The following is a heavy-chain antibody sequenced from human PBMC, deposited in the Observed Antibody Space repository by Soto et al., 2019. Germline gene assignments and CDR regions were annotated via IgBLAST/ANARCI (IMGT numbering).Heavy chain of an antibody. V-gene: IGHV4-39*01. Sequence: SSTXSLTCTVSVGSIGSSYYYVCWIRQPPEKVLEWIGNINYLGTTYYNPSLRSLVTISSDMSKNQFSLKLNSVTAADTSVYYSAGMFVTDYRISGLDSWGQGTRVTVSS. D-gene: IGHD2-21*02. CDR3: AGMFVTDYRISGLDS. J-gene: IGHJ4*02. CDR2: INYLGTT. CDR1: VGSIGSSYYY.